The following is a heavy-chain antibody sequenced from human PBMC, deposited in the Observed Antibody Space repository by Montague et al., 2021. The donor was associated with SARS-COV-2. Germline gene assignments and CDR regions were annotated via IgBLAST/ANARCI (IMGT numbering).Heavy chain of an antibody. V-gene: IGHV4-31*03. Sequence: TLSLTCTVSGGSISSGGYYWSWIRQHPGKGLEWIGYIYYSGSTYYKPCLKSRVTISVDTSKNQFSLKLSSVTAADTAVYYCARVHIVVVTAMRYFDLWGRGTLVTVSS. CDR2: IYYSGST. CDR3: ARVHIVVVTAMRYFDL. CDR1: GGSISSGGYY. D-gene: IGHD2-21*02. J-gene: IGHJ2*01.